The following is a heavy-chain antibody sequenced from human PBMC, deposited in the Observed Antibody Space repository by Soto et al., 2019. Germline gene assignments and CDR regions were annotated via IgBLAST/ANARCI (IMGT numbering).Heavy chain of an antibody. CDR2: INSDGSST. CDR3: VRETTDDQLAVYDNMDV. Sequence: EVQLVESGGGLVQPGGSLRLSCVVSGFTFTTYWMHWVRQAPGKGLVWVSRINSDGSSTTYADSVKGRFIISRDNAKNTLYLQMNSLRAEDTAVYYCVRETTDDQLAVYDNMDVWGKGTTVTVSS. J-gene: IGHJ6*03. D-gene: IGHD2-2*01. V-gene: IGHV3-74*01. CDR1: GFTFTTYW.